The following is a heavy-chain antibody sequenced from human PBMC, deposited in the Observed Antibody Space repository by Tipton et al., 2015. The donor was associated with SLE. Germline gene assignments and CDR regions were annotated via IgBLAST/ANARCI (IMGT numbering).Heavy chain of an antibody. J-gene: IGHJ4*02. D-gene: IGHD6-6*01. CDR1: GGSISNYY. V-gene: IGHV4-59*01. CDR2: IYHGGTT. CDR3: AREYSGSYYYFDA. Sequence: TLSLTCSVSGGSISNYYWSWIRQPPGKGLEWLGTIYHGGTTYYNPSLKSRLTLSIDTSKNQVSLKLSSVTTADTTVYYCAREYSGSYYYFDAWGQGTRVTVSS.